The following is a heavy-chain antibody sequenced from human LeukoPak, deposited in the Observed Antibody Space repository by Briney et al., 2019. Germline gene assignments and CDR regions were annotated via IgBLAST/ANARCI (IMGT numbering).Heavy chain of an antibody. CDR1: GGSISSGGYF. V-gene: IGHV4-31*03. J-gene: IGHJ5*02. Sequence: SQTLSLTCTVSGGSISSGGYFWSWIRQHPGKGLEWIGYIYYSGSTYYNPSLKSRVTISVDTSENQFSLKLGSVTAADTAVYYCARGSPRTGFDPWGQGTLVTVSS. CDR3: ARGSPRTGFDP. D-gene: IGHD1-14*01. CDR2: IYYSGST.